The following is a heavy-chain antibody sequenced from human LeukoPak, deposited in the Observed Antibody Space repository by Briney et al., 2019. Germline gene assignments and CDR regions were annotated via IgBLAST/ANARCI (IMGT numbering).Heavy chain of an antibody. V-gene: IGHV1-58*01. J-gene: IGHJ4*02. D-gene: IGHD6-25*01. CDR1: GFTFTSSA. CDR2: IVVGSGNT. Sequence: GTSVKVSCKASGFTFTSSAVQWVRQARGQRLEWIGWIVVGSGNTNYAQKFQERVTITRDMSTSTAYMELSSLRSEDTAVYYCAADIGSSGWDYWGQGTLVTVSS. CDR3: AADIGSSGWDY.